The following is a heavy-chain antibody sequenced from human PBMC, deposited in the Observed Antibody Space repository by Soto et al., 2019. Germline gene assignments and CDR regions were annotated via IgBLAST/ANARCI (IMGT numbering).Heavy chain of an antibody. CDR3: ARVRIFGVVITLGWYLDL. D-gene: IGHD3-3*01. J-gene: IGHJ2*01. Sequence: QVQLVQSGAEVKKPGSSVKVSCKASGGTFSSYAISWVRQAPGQGLEWMGGIIPIFGTANYAQKFQGRVTITADESTSPAYMELSSLRSEDTAVYYCARVRIFGVVITLGWYLDLWGRGTLVTVSS. CDR1: GGTFSSYA. CDR2: IIPIFGTA. V-gene: IGHV1-69*01.